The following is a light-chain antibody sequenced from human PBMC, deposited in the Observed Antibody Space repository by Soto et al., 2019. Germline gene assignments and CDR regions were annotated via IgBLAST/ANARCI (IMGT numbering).Light chain of an antibody. CDR1: QTVSTY. Sequence: DTQMTQSPSSLSASVGDRISITCRASQTVSTYLNWYQQKAGQAPTLLISATSTLQSGVPSRFSGSGSGTEFNLTITSLQPGDFATYYCQQTYPTPRTFGQGAKVAFK. J-gene: IGKJ1*01. CDR2: ATS. V-gene: IGKV1-39*01. CDR3: QQTYPTPRT.